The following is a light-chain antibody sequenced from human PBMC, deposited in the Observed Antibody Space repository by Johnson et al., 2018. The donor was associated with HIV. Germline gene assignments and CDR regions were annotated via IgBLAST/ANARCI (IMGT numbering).Light chain of an antibody. V-gene: IGLV1-51*01. CDR1: SSNIGNNS. Sequence: QPVLTQPPSVSAAPGQKVTISCSGSSSNIGNNSLSWFQQLPGTAPKLLIYDNNKRPSGIPDRFSGSKSGTSATLGITGLQTGDEADYYCGTWDSSLSVYVFGTGTEVTV. CDR3: GTWDSSLSVYV. CDR2: DNN. J-gene: IGLJ1*01.